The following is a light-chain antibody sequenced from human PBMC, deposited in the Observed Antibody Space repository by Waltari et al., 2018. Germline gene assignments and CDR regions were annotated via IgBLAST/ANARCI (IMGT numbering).Light chain of an antibody. J-gene: IGLJ2*01. CDR1: NTGSTN. CDR3: QVWDGSPV. CDR2: RDP. V-gene: IGLV3-9*01. Sequence: LDQPLSVSVALGQTATITCGRTNTGSTNVHWYQQKPGQAPVLVIYRDPFRSSGIPERFSGSNSGNTATLTIFGAQAGDEADYYCQVWDGSPVFGGGTKLTVL.